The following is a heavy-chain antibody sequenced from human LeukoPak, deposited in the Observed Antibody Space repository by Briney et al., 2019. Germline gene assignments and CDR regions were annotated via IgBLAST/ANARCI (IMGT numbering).Heavy chain of an antibody. J-gene: IGHJ6*03. V-gene: IGHV3-30*04. CDR1: GFTFSSYA. D-gene: IGHD6-19*01. Sequence: GGSLRLSCAASGFTFSSYAMHWVRQASGKGLEWVAVISFDGSEKYYADSVEGRFTISRDNSKNTLYLQMNSLRAEDTAVYYCARDQRWLVRYYYYMDVWGKGTTVTISS. CDR2: ISFDGSEK. CDR3: ARDQRWLVRYYYYMDV.